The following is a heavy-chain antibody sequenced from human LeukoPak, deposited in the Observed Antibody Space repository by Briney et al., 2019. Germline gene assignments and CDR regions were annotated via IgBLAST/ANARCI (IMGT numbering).Heavy chain of an antibody. V-gene: IGHV4-38-2*02. CDR1: GYSISSGYY. CDR3: ARVPPHYYGTGSPD. D-gene: IGHD3-10*01. CDR2: IYNTGST. Sequence: SETLSLNCNVSGYSISSGYYWGWIRQPPGKGLQWIGSIYNTGSTYYNPSLKSRITISVDTSKNQFPLRVTSVTATDTAVYYCARVPPHYYGTGSPDWGQGTLVTVSA. J-gene: IGHJ4*02.